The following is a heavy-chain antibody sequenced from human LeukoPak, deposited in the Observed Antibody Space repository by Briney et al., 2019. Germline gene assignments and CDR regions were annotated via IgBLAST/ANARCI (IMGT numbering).Heavy chain of an antibody. CDR2: INPSGGGT. V-gene: IGHV1-46*01. CDR1: GYTFTSYY. D-gene: IGHD2-15*01. J-gene: IGHJ1*01. Sequence: ASVKVSCKASGYTFTSYYMHWVRQAPGQGLEWMGIINPSGGGTSYAQKFQGRVTMTRDTSTSTVYMEVSSLRSEDTAVYFCARTLERYCRGGSCYFEYFQHWGQGTLVTVSS. CDR3: ARTLERYCRGGSCYFEYFQH.